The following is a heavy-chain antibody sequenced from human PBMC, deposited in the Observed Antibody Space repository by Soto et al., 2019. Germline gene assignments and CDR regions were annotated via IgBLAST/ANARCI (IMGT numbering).Heavy chain of an antibody. J-gene: IGHJ4*02. CDR3: ASWVGSSWYFDY. CDR1: GGSIISSSYF. CDR2: IYYSGST. Sequence: TSETLSLTCTVSGGSIISSSYFWGWLRQAPGTGLEWIASIYYSGSTYYNPSLKSRVTISVDTSKNQFFLNLSSVTAADTAVYHCASWVGSSWYFDYWGQGTLVTVSS. V-gene: IGHV4-39*01. D-gene: IGHD6-13*01.